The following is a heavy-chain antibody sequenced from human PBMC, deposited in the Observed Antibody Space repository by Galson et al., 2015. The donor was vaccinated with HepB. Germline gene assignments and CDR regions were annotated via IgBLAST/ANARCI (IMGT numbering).Heavy chain of an antibody. CDR1: GFTFSSYG. CDR2: MWYDGSNK. Sequence: SLRLSCEASGFTFSSYGMHWVRQAPGKGLEWVAVMWYDGSNKYYADSVKGRFTISRDNSKNTLYLQMNSLRAEDTAVYYCSRDQQLCSHLDYWGQGTLVTVSS. J-gene: IGHJ4*02. D-gene: IGHD6-13*01. V-gene: IGHV3-33*01. CDR3: SRDQQLCSHLDY.